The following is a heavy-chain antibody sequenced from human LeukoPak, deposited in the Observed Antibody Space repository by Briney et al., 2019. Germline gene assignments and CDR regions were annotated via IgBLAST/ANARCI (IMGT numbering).Heavy chain of an antibody. CDR1: GYTFTGYY. J-gene: IGHJ3*02. CDR3: ARDGSYDSSGYYVAFVI. D-gene: IGHD3-22*01. V-gene: IGHV1-2*02. Sequence: GASVKVSCKASGYTFTGYYMHWVRQAPGQGLEWMGWINPNSGGTNYAQKFQGRVTMTRDTSISTAYMELSRLRSDDTAVYYCARDGSYDSSGYYVAFVIWGQGTMVTVSS. CDR2: INPNSGGT.